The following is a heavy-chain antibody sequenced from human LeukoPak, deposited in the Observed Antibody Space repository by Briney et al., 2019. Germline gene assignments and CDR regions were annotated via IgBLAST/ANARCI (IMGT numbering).Heavy chain of an antibody. Sequence: GGSLRLSCTVSGFTVSSNSMSWVRQAPGKGLEWVSFIYSDNTHYSDSVKGRFTISRDNSKNTLYLQMNSLRAEDTAVYYCAKRGPGSPESGKYYFDYWGQGTLVTVSS. D-gene: IGHD3-10*01. V-gene: IGHV3-53*01. CDR3: AKRGPGSPESGKYYFDY. J-gene: IGHJ4*02. CDR1: GFTVSSNS. CDR2: IYSDNT.